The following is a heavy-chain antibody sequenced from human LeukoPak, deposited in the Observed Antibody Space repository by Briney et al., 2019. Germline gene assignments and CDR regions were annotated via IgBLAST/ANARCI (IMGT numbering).Heavy chain of an antibody. V-gene: IGHV3-33*01. Sequence: PGGSLRLSCAASGFTFSSYGMHWVRQAPGKGQEWVAVIWYDGYADSVKGRFTISRDNSKDTLFLQMNSLRAEDTAIYYCARDMQLSTWGLGTMVTVSS. CDR2: IWYDG. J-gene: IGHJ3*01. D-gene: IGHD3-16*02. CDR3: ARDMQLST. CDR1: GFTFSSYG.